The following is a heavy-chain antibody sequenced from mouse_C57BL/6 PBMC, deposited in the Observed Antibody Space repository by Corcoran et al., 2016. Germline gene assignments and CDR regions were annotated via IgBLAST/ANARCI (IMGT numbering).Heavy chain of an antibody. V-gene: IGHV3-6*01. J-gene: IGHJ3*01. D-gene: IGHD3-2*02. CDR1: GYSITSGYY. CDR2: ISYDGSN. Sequence: DVQLQESGPGLVKPSQSLSLTCSVTGYSITSGYYWNWIRQFPGNKLEWMGYISYDGSNNYNPSLKNRISITRDTSKNQFFLKLNSVTTEDTATYYCARDKGSGYVWFAYWGQGTLVTVSA. CDR3: ARDKGSGYVWFAY.